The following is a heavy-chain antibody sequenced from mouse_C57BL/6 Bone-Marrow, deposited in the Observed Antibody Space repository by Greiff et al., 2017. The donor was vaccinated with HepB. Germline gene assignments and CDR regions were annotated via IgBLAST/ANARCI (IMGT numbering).Heavy chain of an antibody. CDR2: IDPENGDT. D-gene: IGHD1-1*01. CDR3: TSTITTVVAPCAMDY. Sequence: VQLQQSGAELVRPGASVKLSCTASGFNIKDDYMHWVKQRPEQGLEWIGWIDPENGDTEYASKFQGKATITADTSSNTAYLQLSSLTSEDTAVYYCTSTITTVVAPCAMDYWGQGTSVTVSS. J-gene: IGHJ4*01. CDR1: GFNIKDDY. V-gene: IGHV14-4*01.